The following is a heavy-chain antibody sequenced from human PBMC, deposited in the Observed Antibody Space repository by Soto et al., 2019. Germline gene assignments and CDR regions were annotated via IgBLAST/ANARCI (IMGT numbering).Heavy chain of an antibody. Sequence: EVQLLESGGGLGQPGGSLRLSCAASGFTFNSYAMSWVRQAPGKGLEWVSAISPSGGSAYYADSVKGRFTISRDNSKNTLYLQMTSLRAEDTAVYYCAKRMERKEFDYWGQGALVTVSS. CDR1: GFTFNSYA. D-gene: IGHD1-1*01. V-gene: IGHV3-23*01. CDR2: ISPSGGSA. CDR3: AKRMERKEFDY. J-gene: IGHJ4*02.